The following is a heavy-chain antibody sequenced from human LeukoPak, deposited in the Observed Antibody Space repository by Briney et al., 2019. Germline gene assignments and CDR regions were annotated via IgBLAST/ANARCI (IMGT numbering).Heavy chain of an antibody. J-gene: IGHJ6*02. V-gene: IGHV1-2*02. CDR2: INPNSGGT. CDR1: GYTFTGYY. D-gene: IGHD3-9*01. CDR3: ARDSEYDILTGRVVPSGMDV. Sequence: ASVKVSCKASGYTFTGYYMHWMRQAPGQGLEWMGWINPNSGGTNYAQKFQGRVTMTRDTSISTAYMELSRLRSDDTAVYYCARDSEYDILTGRVVPSGMDVWGQGTTVTVSS.